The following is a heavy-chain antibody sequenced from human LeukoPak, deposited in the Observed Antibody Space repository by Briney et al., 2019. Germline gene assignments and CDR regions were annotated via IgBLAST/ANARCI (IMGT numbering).Heavy chain of an antibody. J-gene: IGHJ4*02. CDR3: ARDSGSNFDY. Sequence: SETLSLTCTVSGGSISSYYWSWIRQPPGKGLEWIGYIYYSGSTNYNPSLKSRVTMSLDTSKNQFSLKLSSVTAADTAVYHCARDSGSNFDYWGQGTLVTVSS. D-gene: IGHD2-15*01. V-gene: IGHV4-59*01. CDR1: GGSISSYY. CDR2: IYYSGST.